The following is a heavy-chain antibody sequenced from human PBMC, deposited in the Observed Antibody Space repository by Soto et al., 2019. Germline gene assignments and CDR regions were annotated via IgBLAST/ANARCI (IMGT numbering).Heavy chain of an antibody. Sequence: PSETLSLTCSVSGDSISSRSYYWGWVRQPPGKGLEWIGSISYGGTTYYNPSLTSRVTISRDTSKNQISLTLKSLTATDTAVYYCARRPGISSTPSPHWFDPWGQGTLVTVSS. CDR3: ARRPGISSTPSPHWFDP. V-gene: IGHV4-39*01. D-gene: IGHD3-3*02. CDR2: ISYGGTT. CDR1: GDSISSRSYY. J-gene: IGHJ5*02.